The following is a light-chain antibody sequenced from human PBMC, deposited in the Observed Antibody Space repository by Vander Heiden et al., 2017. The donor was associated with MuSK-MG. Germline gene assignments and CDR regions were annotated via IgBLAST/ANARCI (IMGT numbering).Light chain of an antibody. CDR2: DVS. CDR3: SSSTTSNTVV. J-gene: IGLJ3*02. V-gene: IGLV2-14*03. Sequence: SALTQPASVSGSPGQSITISCIGTSSDIGSYRYVSWYQQHPGKVPKLLIFDVSDRPPGASNRFSGSKSGNTASLTIFGLQPEDEADYYCSSSTTSNTVVFGGGTKVTVL. CDR1: SSDIGSYRY.